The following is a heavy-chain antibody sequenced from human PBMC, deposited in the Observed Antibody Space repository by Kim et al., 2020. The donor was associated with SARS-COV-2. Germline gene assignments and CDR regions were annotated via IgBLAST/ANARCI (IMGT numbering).Heavy chain of an antibody. D-gene: IGHD6-19*01. CDR2: ISSSSSTI. J-gene: IGHJ4*02. CDR1: GFTFSSYS. V-gene: IGHV3-48*04. Sequence: GGSLRLSCAASGFTFSSYSMNWVRQAPGKGLEWVSYISSSSSTIYYADSVKGRFTISRDNAKNSLYLQMNSLRAEDTAVYYCAREEQWLVDYWGQGTLVTVSS. CDR3: AREEQWLVDY.